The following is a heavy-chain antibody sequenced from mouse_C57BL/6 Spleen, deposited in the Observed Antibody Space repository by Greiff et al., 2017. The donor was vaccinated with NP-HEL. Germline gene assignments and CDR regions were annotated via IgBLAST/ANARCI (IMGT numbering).Heavy chain of an antibody. CDR2: ISPNYGTT. CDR1: GYSFTDYN. J-gene: IGHJ2*01. D-gene: IGHD2-3*01. CDR3: ASGDGYFDY. V-gene: IGHV1-39*01. Sequence: EVQLQQSGPELVKPGASVKISCMASGYSFTDYNMNWVRQSNGKSLEWIGVISPNYGTTSYHQEFNGKATVTVDQSSSTAYMQLSSLASEDYAVYYCASGDGYFDYWGQGTTLTVSS.